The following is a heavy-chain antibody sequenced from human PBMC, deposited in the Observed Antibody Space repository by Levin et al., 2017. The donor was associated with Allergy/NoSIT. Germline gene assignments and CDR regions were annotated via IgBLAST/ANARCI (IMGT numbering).Heavy chain of an antibody. CDR1: GGSIISTSYY. CDR3: ASGAADAYHMDV. CDR2: LYYSGTT. Sequence: NASETLSLTCTVSGGSIISTSYYWGWIRQPPGKGLEWIGTLYYSGTTYYKPSLWSRVTISVDTSKNQFSLRLTSLTAADTAVYYCASGAADAYHMDVWGTGTTVTVSS. J-gene: IGHJ6*03. D-gene: IGHD5-24*01. V-gene: IGHV4-39*01.